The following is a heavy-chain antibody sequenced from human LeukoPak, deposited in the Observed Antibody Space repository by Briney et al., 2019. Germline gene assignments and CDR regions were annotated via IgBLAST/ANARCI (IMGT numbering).Heavy chain of an antibody. J-gene: IGHJ4*02. CDR1: GGISSTNA. V-gene: IGHV1-69*06. D-gene: IGHD4-23*01. CDR3: SSRVVGGNSAIEY. CDR2: IIPIFGTA. Sequence: SVTVSCKASGGISSTNAISWVRQAPGQGLEWMGRIIPIFGTANYAQKFQGRVSITADTSTSTAYMELNNLRSEDMAVYYCSSRVVGGNSAIEYWGQGTLVTVSS.